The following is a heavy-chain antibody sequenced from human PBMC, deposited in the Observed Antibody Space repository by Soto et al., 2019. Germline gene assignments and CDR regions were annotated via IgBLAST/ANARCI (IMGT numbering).Heavy chain of an antibody. CDR3: ARDRYYYDSSGYPDY. CDR1: GYTFPSYG. Sequence: QVQLVQSGAEVKKPGASVKVSCKASGYTFPSYGISWVRQPAGQGLEWMGWISAYNGNTNYAQKSQGRVTMTTDTSTRTASMELRSLRSDETAEYYCARDRYYYDSSGYPDYWGQGTLVTVSS. CDR2: ISAYNGNT. J-gene: IGHJ4*02. V-gene: IGHV1-18*01. D-gene: IGHD3-22*01.